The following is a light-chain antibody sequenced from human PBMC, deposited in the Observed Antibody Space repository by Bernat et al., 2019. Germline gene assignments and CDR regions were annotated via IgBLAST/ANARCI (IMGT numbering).Light chain of an antibody. V-gene: IGKV3-15*01. CDR2: GAS. J-gene: IGKJ4*01. CDR3: QQNKNWPLT. Sequence: EIVMTQSPAALSVSPGERATLSCRASQSVSSNLAWYQQKPGQAPRLLIYGASTRATGIPDRFSGSGSGTEFTLTISSLQSEDFAVYYCQQNKNWPLTFGGGTKVEIK. CDR1: QSVSSN.